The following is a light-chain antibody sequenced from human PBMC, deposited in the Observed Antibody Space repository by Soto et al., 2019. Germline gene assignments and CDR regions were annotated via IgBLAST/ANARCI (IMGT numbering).Light chain of an antibody. CDR2: KAS. CDR1: QSISSW. CDR3: QQYNSYSGIT. V-gene: IGKV1-5*03. J-gene: IGKJ5*01. Sequence: DIQMTQSPSTLSASVGDRVTITCRASQSISSWLAWYQQKPGKAPKLLIYKASSLESGAPSRFSGSGSGTEFTLTISSLQPDDFATYYCQQYNSYSGITFGQGTRLEIK.